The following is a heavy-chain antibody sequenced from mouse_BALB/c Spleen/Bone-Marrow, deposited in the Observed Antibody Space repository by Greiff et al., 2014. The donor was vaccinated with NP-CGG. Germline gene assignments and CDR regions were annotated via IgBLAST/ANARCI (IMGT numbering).Heavy chain of an antibody. CDR1: GYTFTSYW. Sequence: DLVKPGVSVKLSCKASGYTFTSYWINWIKQRPGQGLEWIGRIAPGSGSSYYNEMFKGKATLTVDTSSSSAYIQLSSLSSEDSAVYFCARGGLHYFDYWGQGTTLTVSS. CDR3: ARGGLHYFDY. J-gene: IGHJ2*01. D-gene: IGHD3-3*01. CDR2: IAPGSGSS. V-gene: IGHV1S41*01.